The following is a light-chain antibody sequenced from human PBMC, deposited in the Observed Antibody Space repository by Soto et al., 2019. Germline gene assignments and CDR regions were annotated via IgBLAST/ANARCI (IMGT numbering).Light chain of an antibody. CDR3: QQSYNTPRT. Sequence: DIQMTQSPASLSASVGDRVTITCRASQNIGNYLNWYQQKPGKAPKLLIYAASSLQSGVPSRFTGSGSGTDFTLSISSLQPEDFATYYCQQSYNTPRTFGPGTKVDLK. V-gene: IGKV1-39*01. CDR1: QNIGNY. CDR2: AAS. J-gene: IGKJ3*01.